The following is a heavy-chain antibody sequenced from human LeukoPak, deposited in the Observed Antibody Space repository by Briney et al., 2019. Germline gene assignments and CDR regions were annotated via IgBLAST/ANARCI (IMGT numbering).Heavy chain of an antibody. CDR1: GFTVRSYG. CDR2: IRSKANSYAT. Sequence: GGSLRLSCAASGFTVRSYGMHWVRQASGKGLQWVGRIRSKANSYATAYAASVKGRFTIYTDDSKNTAYLQFNSLKTEDTAVYYCTRHFDYGDANTHYTDVWGKGTTVTVSS. CDR3: TRHFDYGDANTHYTDV. V-gene: IGHV3-73*01. D-gene: IGHD4-17*01. J-gene: IGHJ6*03.